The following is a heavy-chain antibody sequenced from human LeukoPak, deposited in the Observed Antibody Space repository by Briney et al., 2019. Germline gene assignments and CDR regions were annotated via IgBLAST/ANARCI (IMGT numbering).Heavy chain of an antibody. CDR2: INPSGGST. Sequence: GASVKVSCKASGYTLTFYHMHLARQAPGQGLEWMGIINPSGGSTSYAQKFQGRLAMTRDTSTSTVYMELSSLRSEDTAVYYCSRGERSGSIDYWGQGTLVTVSS. V-gene: IGHV1-46*01. D-gene: IGHD1-26*01. J-gene: IGHJ4*02. CDR3: SRGERSGSIDY. CDR1: GYTLTFYH.